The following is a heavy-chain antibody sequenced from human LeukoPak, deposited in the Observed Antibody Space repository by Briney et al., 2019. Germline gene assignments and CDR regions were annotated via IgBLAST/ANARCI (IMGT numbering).Heavy chain of an antibody. Sequence: SVKLSCKASGGTFSSYAISWVRQAPGQGLEWMGGIIPIFGTANYAQKFQGRVTITADESTSTAYMELSSLRSEDTAVYYCARGPARDYGDYVPRWFDPWGQGTLVTVSS. J-gene: IGHJ5*02. CDR1: GGTFSSYA. CDR3: ARGPARDYGDYVPRWFDP. D-gene: IGHD4-17*01. V-gene: IGHV1-69*01. CDR2: IIPIFGTA.